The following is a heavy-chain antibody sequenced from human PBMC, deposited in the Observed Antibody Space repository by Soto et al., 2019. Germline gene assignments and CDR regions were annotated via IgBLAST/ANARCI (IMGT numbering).Heavy chain of an antibody. D-gene: IGHD3-3*01. Sequence: QVQLVESGGGVVQPGRSLRLSCEASGFNFSNFGMHWVRQAPGKGLEWVAVISYDGSNKYYADSVKGRFTISRDNSKKTLYMEMNSLRTEDTAVYFCAQGAGWGDDFWNAYYRFYYYMDVWGKGTTVTVSS. J-gene: IGHJ6*03. CDR1: GFNFSNFG. CDR2: ISYDGSNK. V-gene: IGHV3-30*03. CDR3: AQGAGWGDDFWNAYYRFYYYMDV.